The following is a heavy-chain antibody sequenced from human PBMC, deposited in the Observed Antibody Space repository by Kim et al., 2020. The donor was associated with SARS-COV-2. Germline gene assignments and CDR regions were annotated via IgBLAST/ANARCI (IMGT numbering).Heavy chain of an antibody. CDR2: ISSSGSTI. D-gene: IGHD1-26*01. Sequence: GGSLRLSCAASGFTFSSYEMNWVRQAPGKGLEWVSYISSSGSTIYYADSVKGRFTISRDNAKNSLYLQMNSLRAEDTAVYYCARDWWSGSYYLPDYWGQGTLVTVSS. V-gene: IGHV3-48*03. CDR1: GFTFSSYE. CDR3: ARDWWSGSYYLPDY. J-gene: IGHJ4*02.